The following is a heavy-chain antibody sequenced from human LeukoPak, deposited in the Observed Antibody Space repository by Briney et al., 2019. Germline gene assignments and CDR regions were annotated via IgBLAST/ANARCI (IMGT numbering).Heavy chain of an antibody. CDR2: IYYSGST. J-gene: IGHJ4*02. CDR1: GGSISSYF. Sequence: SETLSLTCTVSGGSISSYFWSWIRQPPGKGLEWIGYIYYSGSTNYNPSLKSRVTISVDTSKNQFSLKLSSVTAADTAVYYCARRITIFGVVDYWGQGTLVTVSS. D-gene: IGHD3-3*01. V-gene: IGHV4-59*01. CDR3: ARRITIFGVVDY.